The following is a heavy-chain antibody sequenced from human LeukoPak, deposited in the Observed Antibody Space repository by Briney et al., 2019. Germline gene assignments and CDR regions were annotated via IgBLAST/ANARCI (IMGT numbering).Heavy chain of an antibody. J-gene: IGHJ3*02. V-gene: IGHV3-9*01. CDR2: ISWKSGSI. CDR1: GFTFDDYA. CDR3: AKDRGNYDFWSGHSSVAFDI. Sequence: SLRLSCAASGFTFDDYAMHWVRHAPGKGLEWVSGISWKSGSIGYADSVKGRFTISRDNAKNSLYLQMNSLRAEDTALYYCAKDRGNYDFWSGHSSVAFDIWGQGTMVTVSS. D-gene: IGHD3-3*01.